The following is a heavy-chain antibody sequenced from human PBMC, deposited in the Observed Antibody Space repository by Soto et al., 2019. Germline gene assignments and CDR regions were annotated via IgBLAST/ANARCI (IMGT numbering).Heavy chain of an antibody. CDR3: GSTYYNPSLKSRVTISVDTSKNQFSLKLSSVTAADTAVYYCARALMYYDILTGYFAVKGYYYGMDV. D-gene: IGHD2-21*02. CDR2: ISAYNGNT. Sequence: ASVKVSCKASGYTFTSYGISWVRQAPGQGLEWMGWISAYNGNTNYAQKLQGRVTMTTDTSTSTAYMELRSLRSDDTAVYYCGSTYYNPSLKSRVTISVDTSKNQFSLKLSSVTAADTAVYYCARALMYYDILTGYFAVKGYYYGMDVWGQGTTVTVSS. V-gene: IGHV1-18*01. CDR1: GYTFTSYG. J-gene: IGHJ6*02.